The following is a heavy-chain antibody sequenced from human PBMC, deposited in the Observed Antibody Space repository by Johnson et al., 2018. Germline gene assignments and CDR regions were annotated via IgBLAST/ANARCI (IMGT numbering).Heavy chain of an antibody. CDR3: ARGRRYPGAFAI. V-gene: IGHV4-34*01. CDR1: GGSFSGYY. CDR2: INHSGST. J-gene: IGHJ3*02. D-gene: IGHD1-1*01. Sequence: QVQLQQWGAGLLKPSETLSLTCAVYGGSFSGYYWSWIRQPPGKGLEWIGEINHSGSTNNNPSLKSRVTISVDTSKNHFSLRGSSVTAADTAVYYCARGRRYPGAFAIWGQGTMVTVSS.